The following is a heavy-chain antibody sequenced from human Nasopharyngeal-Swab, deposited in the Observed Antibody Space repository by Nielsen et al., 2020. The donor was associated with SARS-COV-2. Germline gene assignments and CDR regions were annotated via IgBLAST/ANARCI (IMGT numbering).Heavy chain of an antibody. CDR1: GFSLSTTGMC. J-gene: IGHJ4*02. D-gene: IGHD5-24*01. V-gene: IGHV2-70*11. CDR3: ARIGKRYYFDY. Sequence: SGPTLVKPTQTLRLTCTLSGFSLSTTGMCVNWVRQAPGKALEWPARIDWDDDKYYRKSLKTRLTISKDTSNNQVVLTMTNMDPMDTGIYYCARIGKRYYFDYWGQGTLVTVSS. CDR2: IDWDDDK.